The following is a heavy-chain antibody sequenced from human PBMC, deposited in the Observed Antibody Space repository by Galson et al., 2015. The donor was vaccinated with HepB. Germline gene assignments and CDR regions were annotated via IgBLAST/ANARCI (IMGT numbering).Heavy chain of an antibody. Sequence: PVKVSCKAYGGIDSSSTFSCAPEAPRQGLGCVGGCVRKVETRHYAQTFKDRVTITADESTRTIYMELRSLKYGDTAIYYCARDRDNTKDEVDHYYYMDVWGKGTTVTVSS. D-gene: IGHD2-8*01. CDR2: CVRKVETR. CDR1: GGIDSSST. CDR3: ARDRDNTKDEVDHYYYMDV. J-gene: IGHJ6*03. V-gene: IGHV1-69*13.